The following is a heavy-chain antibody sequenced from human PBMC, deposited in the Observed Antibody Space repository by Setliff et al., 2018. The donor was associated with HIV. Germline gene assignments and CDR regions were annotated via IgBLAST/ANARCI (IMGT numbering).Heavy chain of an antibody. D-gene: IGHD5-18*01. CDR2: IRSKAYGGAT. V-gene: IGHV3-49*04. J-gene: IGHJ3*02. CDR3: ARDRKAAMVGSDALDI. Sequence: PGGSLRLSCAASGFTFSSYSMNWVRQAPGKGLEWVGFIRSKAYGGATKYAASVKGRFTISRDDSKRIAYLQMNSLRAEDTAVYYCARDRKAAMVGSDALDIWGQGTMVTVSS. CDR1: GFTFSSYS.